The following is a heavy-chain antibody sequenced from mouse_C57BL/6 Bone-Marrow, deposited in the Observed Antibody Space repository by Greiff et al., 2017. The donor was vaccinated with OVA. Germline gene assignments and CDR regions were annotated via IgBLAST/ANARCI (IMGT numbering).Heavy chain of an antibody. CDR2: IYPSDSET. V-gene: IGHV1-52*01. D-gene: IGHD1-1*01. J-gene: IGHJ1*03. CDR1: GYTFTSYW. CDR3: ERIPMTTVAYWYFDV. Sequence: QVQLQQPGAELVRPGSSVKLSCKASGYTFTSYWMHWVKQRPIQGLEWIGNIYPSDSETHYNQKFKDKATLTVDKSSSTAYMQLSSMTSEDSAVYYCERIPMTTVAYWYFDVWGTGTTVTVSS.